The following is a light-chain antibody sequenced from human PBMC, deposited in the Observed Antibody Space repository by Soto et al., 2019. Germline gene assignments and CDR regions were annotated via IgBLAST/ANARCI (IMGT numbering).Light chain of an antibody. Sequence: EIVMTQSPATLSVSPGQRSTLSCRASQGVSSNLAWYQQKPGQAPGLLIYGAFTRATGIPARFSGSGSGTEFTLTISSLQSEDFAVYYCQQDNNWPGTFGQGTKVDIK. J-gene: IGKJ1*01. CDR2: GAF. V-gene: IGKV3-15*01. CDR3: QQDNNWPGT. CDR1: QGVSSN.